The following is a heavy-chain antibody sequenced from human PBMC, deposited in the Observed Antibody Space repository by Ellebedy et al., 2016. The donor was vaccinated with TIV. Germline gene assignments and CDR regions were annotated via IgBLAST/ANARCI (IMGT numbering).Heavy chain of an antibody. J-gene: IGHJ4*02. CDR3: ATESNWGIFDY. Sequence: GESLKISCAASGFTFGSYWMSWVRQAPGKGLEWVANINQHGSDKYYVDSVKGRFTISRDNAKNSLYLQMTGLRVEDTAVYYCATESNWGIFDYWGQGTLVPVSS. V-gene: IGHV3-7*01. CDR1: GFTFGSYW. D-gene: IGHD7-27*01. CDR2: INQHGSDK.